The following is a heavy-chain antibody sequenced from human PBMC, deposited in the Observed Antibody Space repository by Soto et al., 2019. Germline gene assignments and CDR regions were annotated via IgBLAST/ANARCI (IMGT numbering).Heavy chain of an antibody. V-gene: IGHV1-69*12. CDR1: GGTFSSYA. D-gene: IGHD3-10*01. J-gene: IGHJ6*02. CDR3: ALHYGSGNNYYYYGMDV. CDR2: IIPIFGTA. Sequence: QVQLVQSGAEVKKPGSSVKVSCKASGGTFSSYAISWVRQAPGQGLEWMGGIIPIFGTADYAQKFQGRVTITADESTSPAYMELSSLRSEDTAVYYCALHYGSGNNYYYYGMDVWGQGTTVTVSS.